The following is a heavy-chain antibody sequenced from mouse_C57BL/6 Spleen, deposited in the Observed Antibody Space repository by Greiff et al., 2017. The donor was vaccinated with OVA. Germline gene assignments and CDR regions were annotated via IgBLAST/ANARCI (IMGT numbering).Heavy chain of an antibody. J-gene: IGHJ2*01. CDR3: ARLYSNSTD. CDR2: ISSGGSYT. Sequence: DVKLVESGGDLVKPGGSLKLSCAASGFTFSSYGMSWVRQTPDKRLEWVATISSGGSYTYYPDSVKGRFTISRDNAKNTLYLQMSSLKSEDTAMYYGARLYSNSTDWGQGTTLTVSS. V-gene: IGHV5-6*02. D-gene: IGHD2-5*01. CDR1: GFTFSSYG.